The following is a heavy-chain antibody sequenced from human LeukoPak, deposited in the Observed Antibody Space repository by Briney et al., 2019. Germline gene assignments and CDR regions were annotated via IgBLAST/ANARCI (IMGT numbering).Heavy chain of an antibody. D-gene: IGHD3-22*01. J-gene: IGHJ4*02. CDR3: ATDDYDTRGPNN. CDR1: GFAFRDYA. V-gene: IGHV3-23*01. CDR2: INENDGGT. Sequence: GGSLRLSCAASGFAFRDYAMNWVRQAPGKGLEWVSSINENDGGTSYADSVKGRFTISRDNSRDTLYLQMNSLRDEDTAVYYCATDDYDTRGPNNGGRGTLVTVSS.